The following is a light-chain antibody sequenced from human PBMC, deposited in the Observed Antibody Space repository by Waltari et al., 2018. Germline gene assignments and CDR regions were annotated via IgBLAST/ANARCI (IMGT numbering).Light chain of an antibody. J-gene: IGLJ3*02. V-gene: IGLV1-51*01. CDR1: SNNMGSSF. Sequence: QSSLPQPPSVSAAPGQTVTISCSETSNNMGSSFVSWYQPFPGTAPKLLIQDNDERPSGIPDRFSGSKSGTSATLGITGLQTGDEADYYCGTWDTSLNTWVFGGGTKLTVL. CDR2: DND. CDR3: GTWDTSLNTWV.